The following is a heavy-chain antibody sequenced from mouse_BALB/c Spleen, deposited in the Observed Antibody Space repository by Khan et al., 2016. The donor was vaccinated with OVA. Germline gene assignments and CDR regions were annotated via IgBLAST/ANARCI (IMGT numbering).Heavy chain of an antibody. CDR1: GYTFTSYV. Sequence: EVQLQQSGPELVKPGASVKMSCKASGYTFTSYVMHWVKQKPGQGLEWIGYISPNNDGSKYNEKFRGKASLTSDKSSSTSYMDLSCLTLEDSAAFYCVRALYYYGSAYEGFAYWGQGTLVTVSA. CDR3: VRALYYYGSAYEGFAY. CDR2: ISPNNDGS. J-gene: IGHJ3*01. D-gene: IGHD1-1*01. V-gene: IGHV1S136*01.